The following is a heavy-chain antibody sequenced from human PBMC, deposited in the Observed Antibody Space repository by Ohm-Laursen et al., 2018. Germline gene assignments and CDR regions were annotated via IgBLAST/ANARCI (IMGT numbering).Heavy chain of an antibody. J-gene: IGHJ6*02. CDR1: GFTFSSYE. V-gene: IGHV3-48*03. Sequence: GSLRLSCTASGFTFSSYEMNWVRQAPGKGLEWVSYISSSGSTIYYADSVKGRFTISRDNAKNSLYLQMNSLRAEDTAVYYCAAQDSYYYGMDVWGRGTTVTVSS. CDR3: AAQDSYYYGMDV. CDR2: ISSSGSTI.